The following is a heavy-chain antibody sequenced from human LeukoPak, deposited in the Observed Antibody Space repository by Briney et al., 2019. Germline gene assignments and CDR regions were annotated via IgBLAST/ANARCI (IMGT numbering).Heavy chain of an antibody. J-gene: IGHJ4*02. Sequence: ASVKVSCKASGYSFTNYGISWVRQAPGQGLEWVGWVNGYNGSTNCAQKVQDRVTMTTDTSTSTAYMELRSLRSDDTAVYYCARGGNGWFFDDWGQGTLVTVSS. CDR3: ARGGNGWFFDD. CDR1: GYSFTNYG. V-gene: IGHV1-18*01. CDR2: VNGYNGST. D-gene: IGHD6-19*01.